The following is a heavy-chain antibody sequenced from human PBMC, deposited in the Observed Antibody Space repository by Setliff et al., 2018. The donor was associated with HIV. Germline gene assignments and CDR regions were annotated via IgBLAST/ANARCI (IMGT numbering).Heavy chain of an antibody. CDR1: GFSFSRYW. CDR2: ISESG. J-gene: IGHJ4*02. Sequence: GGSLRLSCAASGFSFSRYWMSWVRQAPGKGLDWVSVISESGYSADSVKGRFTISRDNSKNMLYLQMNNLTTEDTAVYYCVNRAWLESWGQGTLVTVSS. CDR3: VNRAWLES. V-gene: IGHV3-23*01.